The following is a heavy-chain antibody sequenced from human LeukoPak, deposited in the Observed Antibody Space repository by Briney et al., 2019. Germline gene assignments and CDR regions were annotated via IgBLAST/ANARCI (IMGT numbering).Heavy chain of an antibody. CDR1: GFTFSDY. V-gene: IGHV3-11*05. D-gene: IGHD3-16*02. J-gene: IGHJ4*02. CDR3: ARDEVWGSFRYVDY. Sequence: GGSLRLSCAASGFTFSDYMSWIRQAPGKGLEWVSYISIRSSYTNYADSVKGRFTISRDNAKNSLYLQMNSLRAEDTAVYYCARDEVWGSFRYVDYWGQGTLVTVSS. CDR2: ISIRSSYT.